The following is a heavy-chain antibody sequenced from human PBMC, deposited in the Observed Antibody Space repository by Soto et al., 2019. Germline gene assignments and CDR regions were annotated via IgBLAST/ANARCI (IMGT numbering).Heavy chain of an antibody. CDR3: ARGSQLIWSGEQRGDYSYYRMDV. V-gene: IGHV4-4*07. CDR2: IYTSGST. D-gene: IGHD3-10*01. J-gene: IGHJ6*02. Sequence: PSETLSLTCTVSGGSISSYCWSWIRHPAGKGLEWIGRIYTSGSTNYNPSLKSRVTMSVDTSKNQFSLKLSSVTAADTAVYYCARGSQLIWSGEQRGDYSYYRMDVWGQRNTVTXS. CDR1: GGSISSYC.